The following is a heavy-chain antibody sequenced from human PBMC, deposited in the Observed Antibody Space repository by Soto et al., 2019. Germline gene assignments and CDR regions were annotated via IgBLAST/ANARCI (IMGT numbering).Heavy chain of an antibody. CDR1: GDTFTDYY. Sequence: QVQLMQSGAEVKKPRASVKVSCKASGDTFTDYYIHWVRQAPGQGLEWMGTVNPSGGHTTYAQHFLGRVTMTRDTSTSTLYMELTSLTSDDTALYYCARGGHVVVVTAALDYWGQGTLVTVSS. J-gene: IGHJ4*02. D-gene: IGHD2-21*02. CDR3: ARGGHVVVVTAALDY. V-gene: IGHV1-46*01. CDR2: VNPSGGHT.